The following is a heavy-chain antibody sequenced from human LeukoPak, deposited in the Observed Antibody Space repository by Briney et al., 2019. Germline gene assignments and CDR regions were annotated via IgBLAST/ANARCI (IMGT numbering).Heavy chain of an antibody. J-gene: IGHJ6*03. CDR3: ARVKYGSGSYTSGQNYYYMDV. V-gene: IGHV4-34*01. D-gene: IGHD3-10*01. CDR1: GGSFSGYY. CDR2: INHSGST. Sequence: SETLSLTCAVYGGSFSGYYWSWIRQPPGKGLEWIGEINHSGSTNYNPSLKSRVTISVDTSKNQFSLKLSSVTAADTAVYYCARVKYGSGSYTSGQNYYYMDVWGKGTTVTVSS.